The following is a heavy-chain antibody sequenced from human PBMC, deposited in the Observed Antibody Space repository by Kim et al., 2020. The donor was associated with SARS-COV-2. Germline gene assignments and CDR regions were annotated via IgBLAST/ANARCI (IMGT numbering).Heavy chain of an antibody. Sequence: GGSLRLSCVVSGFTFSNYEMNWYRQAPGKGLEWLYYTTPTGGIIFTADSVKGRFTTSRSNAKNSLYLQMNSLRAEDTAVYYCARELVSTGGDACDAWGQGT. CDR1: GFTFSNYE. D-gene: IGHD5-12*01. CDR3: ARELVSTGGDACDA. CDR2: TTPTGGII. V-gene: IGHV3-48*03. J-gene: IGHJ3*01.